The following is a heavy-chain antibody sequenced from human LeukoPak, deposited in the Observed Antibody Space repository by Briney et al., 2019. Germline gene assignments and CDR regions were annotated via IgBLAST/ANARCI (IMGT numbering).Heavy chain of an antibody. V-gene: IGHV3-23*01. CDR3: AKDLRFLEWLFPNFAY. J-gene: IGHJ4*02. D-gene: IGHD3-3*01. CDR2: ISGSGGST. Sequence: PGGSLRLSCAASGFTFSSYAMSWVRQAPGKGLEWVSAISGSGGSTYYADSVKGRFTISRDNSKNTLYLQMNSLRAEDTAVYYCAKDLRFLEWLFPNFAYWGQGTLVTVSS. CDR1: GFTFSSYA.